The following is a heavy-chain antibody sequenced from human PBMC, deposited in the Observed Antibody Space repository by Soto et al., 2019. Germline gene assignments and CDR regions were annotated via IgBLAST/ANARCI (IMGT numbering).Heavy chain of an antibody. Sequence: ASVKVSCKASGYTFTGYYMHCVRQAPGQGLEWMGWINPNSGGTNYAQKFQGWVTMTRDTSISTAYMELSRLRSDDTAVYYCARTAYYGSGPNDYWGQGTLVTVSS. CDR1: GYTFTGYY. CDR2: INPNSGGT. CDR3: ARTAYYGSGPNDY. D-gene: IGHD3-10*01. J-gene: IGHJ4*02. V-gene: IGHV1-2*04.